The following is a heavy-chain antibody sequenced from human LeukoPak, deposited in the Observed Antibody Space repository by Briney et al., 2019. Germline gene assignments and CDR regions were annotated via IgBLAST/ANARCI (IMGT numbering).Heavy chain of an antibody. CDR3: AKEFTIFGGPAYFDY. CDR1: GLTFSSYG. CDR2: IPYDGSNK. V-gene: IGHV3-30*02. J-gene: IGHJ4*02. D-gene: IGHD3-3*01. Sequence: QTGGSLRLSCEASGLTFSSYGMHWVRQAPGKGLEWVSFIPYDGSNKYYADSVKGRFTISRDNAKNTVYLQMNSLRTEDTAVYFCAKEFTIFGGPAYFDYWGRGTLVTVSS.